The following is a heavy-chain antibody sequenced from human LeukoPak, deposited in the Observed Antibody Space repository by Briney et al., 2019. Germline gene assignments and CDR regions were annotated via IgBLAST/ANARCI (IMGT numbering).Heavy chain of an antibody. J-gene: IGHJ4*02. CDR2: MFPSGGTL. CDR3: AGAIDKTIYGAPIPAF. Sequence: ASVKVSCKASGYTLTDENVHWVRQAPGQGLEWMGMMFPSGGTLGYAQKFQGRLTLDRDMYTSTVYMELRSLTSDDSAIYYCAGAIDKTIYGAPIPAFWGQGTLVTVSS. V-gene: IGHV1-46*01. D-gene: IGHD3-3*02. CDR1: GYTLTDEN.